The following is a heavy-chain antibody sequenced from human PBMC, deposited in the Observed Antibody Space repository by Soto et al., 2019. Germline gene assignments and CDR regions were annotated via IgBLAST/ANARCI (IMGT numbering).Heavy chain of an antibody. Sequence: QVQLVQSGAEVKKPGASVKVSCKASGYTFTSYGISWVRQAPGQGLEWMGWISAYNGNTNYAQKLQGRVTMTTDTSPSTADMELRRLRSDDTAAYYGARGIAVAVPPDYWGPGTLVPVSS. V-gene: IGHV1-18*01. CDR3: ARGIAVAVPPDY. J-gene: IGHJ4*02. D-gene: IGHD6-19*01. CDR2: ISAYNGNT. CDR1: GYTFTSYG.